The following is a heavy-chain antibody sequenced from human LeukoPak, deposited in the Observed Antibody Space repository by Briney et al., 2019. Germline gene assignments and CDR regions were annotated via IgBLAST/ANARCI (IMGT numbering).Heavy chain of an antibody. CDR1: GGSISSSNW. CDR2: IYHSGST. Sequence: SDTLSLTCGVCGGSISSSNWWSWVRQPPGKGLGWIGEIYHSGSTNYNPSLKSRVTISVDKYKNQFSLKLSSVTAADTAVYYCARVKARATMGVYFDYWGQGTLVTVSS. J-gene: IGHJ4*02. V-gene: IGHV4-4*02. D-gene: IGHD3-16*01. CDR3: ARVKARATMGVYFDY.